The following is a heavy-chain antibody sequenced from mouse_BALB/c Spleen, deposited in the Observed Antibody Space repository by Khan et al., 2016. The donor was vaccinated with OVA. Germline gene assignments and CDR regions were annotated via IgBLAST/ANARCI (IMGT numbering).Heavy chain of an antibody. CDR3: ARDYYGTSWYFDV. D-gene: IGHD1-1*01. J-gene: IGHJ1*01. CDR2: IRYDGSN. Sequence: QLEESGPGLVKPSQSLSLTCSVTGYSITSGYYWNWIRQFPGNKLEWMDYIRYDGSNNYNPSLKNRISITRDTSKNQFFLKLNSVTTEDTATYYCARDYYGTSWYFDVWGAGTTVTVSS. V-gene: IGHV3-6*02. CDR1: GYSITSGYY.